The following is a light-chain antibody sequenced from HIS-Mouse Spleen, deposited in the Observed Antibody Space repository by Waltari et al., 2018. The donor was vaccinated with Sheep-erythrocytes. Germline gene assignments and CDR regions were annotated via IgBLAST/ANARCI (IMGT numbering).Light chain of an antibody. V-gene: IGLV2-14*02. CDR2: EGS. Sequence: QSALTQPASVSGSPGQSITISCTGTSSDVGSYNLVSWYQQHPGKAPKLMSYEGSKRPSGVSNRFSGSKSGNTATLTISGTQAMDEADYYCQAWDSSTAVVFGGGTKLTVL. J-gene: IGLJ2*01. CDR3: QAWDSSTAVV. CDR1: SSDVGSYNL.